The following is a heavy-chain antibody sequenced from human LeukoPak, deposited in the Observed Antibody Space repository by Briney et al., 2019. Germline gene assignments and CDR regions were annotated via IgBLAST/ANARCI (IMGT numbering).Heavy chain of an antibody. Sequence: PGGSLRLSCAASGFTFSNYAMSWVRQAPGKGLEWVSAISGSGGSTYYADSVKGRFTLSRDNSKNTLYLQMNSLRAEDTAVYYCAKALARGYSYDPYFDYWGQGTLVTVSS. D-gene: IGHD5-18*01. V-gene: IGHV3-23*01. CDR1: GFTFSNYA. J-gene: IGHJ4*02. CDR2: ISGSGGST. CDR3: AKALARGYSYDPYFDY.